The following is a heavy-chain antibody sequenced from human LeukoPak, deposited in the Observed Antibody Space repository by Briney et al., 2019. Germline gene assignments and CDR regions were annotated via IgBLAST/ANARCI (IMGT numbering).Heavy chain of an antibody. D-gene: IGHD4-17*01. CDR3: ARDAFTTVSSATDSFYI. J-gene: IGHJ3*02. Sequence: ASVKVSCKASGYTFTDYYMHWVRQAPGQGLEWMGWINPNSGATNSAEKVQGRVTMTRDTSNSTAYMELSRLRSDDTAVYYCARDAFTTVSSATDSFYIGGEGKRITVSS. CDR1: GYTFTDYY. V-gene: IGHV1-2*02. CDR2: INPNSGAT.